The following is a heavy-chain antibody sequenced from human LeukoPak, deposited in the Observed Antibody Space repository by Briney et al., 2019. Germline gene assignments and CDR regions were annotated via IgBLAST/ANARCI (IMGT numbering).Heavy chain of an antibody. CDR1: GITFSSYG. CDR3: ASHFELAVAGSGAFDI. D-gene: IGHD6-19*01. V-gene: IGHV3-23*01. CDR2: ISGSGGST. Sequence: GGSLSLSGAASGITFSSYGMHWVRQAPGKGPEWVSAISGSGGSTYYADSVKGRFTISRDNSKNTLYLQMNSLRAEDTAVYYCASHFELAVAGSGAFDIWGQGTMVTVSS. J-gene: IGHJ3*02.